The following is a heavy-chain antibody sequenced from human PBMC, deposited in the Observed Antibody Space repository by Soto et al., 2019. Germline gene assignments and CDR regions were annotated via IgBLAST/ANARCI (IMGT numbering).Heavy chain of an antibody. CDR1: GYSFTSYW. D-gene: IGHD3-22*01. CDR3: ARHQGTMIGLGSGMDV. J-gene: IGHJ6*02. V-gene: IGHV5-10-1*03. Sequence: EVQLVQSGAEVKKPGESLRISCKGSGYSFTSYWISWVRQMPGKGLEWMGRIDPSDSYTNYSPSFQGHVTISADKSISTAYLQWSSLKASDTAMYYCARHQGTMIGLGSGMDVWGQGTTVTVSS. CDR2: IDPSDSYT.